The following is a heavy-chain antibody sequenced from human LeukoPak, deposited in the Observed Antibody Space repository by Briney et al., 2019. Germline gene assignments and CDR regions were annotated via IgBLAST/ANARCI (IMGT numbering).Heavy chain of an antibody. V-gene: IGHV3-21*01. CDR3: ARDARIAVAGTSPESSDY. Sequence: GGSLRLSCAASGFTFSSYSMNWVRQAPGKGLEWVSSISSSSSYIYYADSVKGRFTISRDNAKNSLYLQMYSLRAEDTAMYFCARDARIAVAGTSPESSDYWGQGTLVTVSS. J-gene: IGHJ4*02. D-gene: IGHD6-19*01. CDR2: ISSSSSYI. CDR1: GFTFSSYS.